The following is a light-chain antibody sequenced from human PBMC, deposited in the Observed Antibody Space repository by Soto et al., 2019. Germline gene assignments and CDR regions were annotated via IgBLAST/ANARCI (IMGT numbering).Light chain of an antibody. CDR3: QQYGSSPWT. V-gene: IGKV3-20*01. CDR1: QSVSSSY. CDR2: GSS. J-gene: IGKJ1*01. Sequence: IVMTQSPATLSVSPGERATLSCRASQSVSSSYLAWYQQKPGQAPRLLIYGSSSRATGIPDKFSGRGSGTDFTLTISRLEPEDFAVYYCQQYGSSPWTFGLGTKVEIK.